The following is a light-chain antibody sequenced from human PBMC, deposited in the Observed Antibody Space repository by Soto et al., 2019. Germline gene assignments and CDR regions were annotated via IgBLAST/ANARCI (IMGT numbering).Light chain of an antibody. CDR2: GAS. Sequence: ETVMTQSPATLSVSPGESATLSCRASQSVSSTLAWYQQKPGQAPRLLIYGASTMATAIPARFSGSGSGTEFTLTISSLQSEDFAVYYCQQYNNWPLTFGGGTKVEIK. V-gene: IGKV3-15*01. CDR3: QQYNNWPLT. CDR1: QSVSST. J-gene: IGKJ4*01.